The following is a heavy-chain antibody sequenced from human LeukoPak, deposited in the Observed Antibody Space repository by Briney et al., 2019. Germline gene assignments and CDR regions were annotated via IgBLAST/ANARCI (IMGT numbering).Heavy chain of an antibody. D-gene: IGHD4-17*01. Sequence: GGSLRLTCAASGFTFSTYPMHWVGQAPGKGLEWVAIILSDGGNKYYADSVKGRFTISRDDSRNMLYLQMNSLRAEDTAVYYCARDRTTVTRASFAYWGQGTLVTVS. V-gene: IGHV3-30*04. J-gene: IGHJ4*02. CDR2: ILSDGGNK. CDR1: GFTFSTYP. CDR3: ARDRTTVTRASFAY.